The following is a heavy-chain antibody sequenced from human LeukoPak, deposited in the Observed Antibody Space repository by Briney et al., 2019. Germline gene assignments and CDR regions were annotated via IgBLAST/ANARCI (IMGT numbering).Heavy chain of an antibody. CDR1: GFTFSNAW. CDR3: ARLRSLDK. V-gene: IGHV3-7*01. CDR2: IKEDDSEI. D-gene: IGHD5-24*01. J-gene: IGHJ4*02. Sequence: GGSLRLSCAASGFTFSNAWMTWVRQAPGKGLEWVANIKEDDSEIYYVESVKGRFTISRDNAKNSLYLEMSSLRVEDTAVYFCARLRSLDKWGQGTLVTVS.